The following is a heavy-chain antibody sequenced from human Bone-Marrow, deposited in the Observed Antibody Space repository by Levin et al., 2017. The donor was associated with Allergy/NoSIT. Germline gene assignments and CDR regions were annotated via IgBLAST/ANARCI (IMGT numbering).Heavy chain of an antibody. CDR3: AVNNYYMDV. CDR2: IRTKADGATR. V-gene: IGHV3-49*04. CDR1: GFTFGDFP. J-gene: IGHJ6*03. Sequence: SCSSSGFTFGDFPMSWVRQSPGKGLEWVGFIRTKADGATREYAASVKGRFTISRDDSKSIAYLQMNSLKTEDTAVYYCAVNNYYMDVWGKGTTVTVS.